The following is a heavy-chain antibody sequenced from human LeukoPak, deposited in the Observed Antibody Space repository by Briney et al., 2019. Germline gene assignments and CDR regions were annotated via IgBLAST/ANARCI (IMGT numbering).Heavy chain of an antibody. CDR1: GGSINSHY. J-gene: IGHJ3*02. CDR3: ATNRVGTYDRPFDI. V-gene: IGHV4-59*08. D-gene: IGHD1-26*01. Sequence: PSETLSLTCIVSGGSINSHYWSWIRQPPGKGLEWIGDIHYTGTTKYNPSVKSRVTISIDTSKNQFSLDLSSVTATDTAVYFCATNRVGTYDRPFDIWGQGTMVTVSS. CDR2: IHYTGTT.